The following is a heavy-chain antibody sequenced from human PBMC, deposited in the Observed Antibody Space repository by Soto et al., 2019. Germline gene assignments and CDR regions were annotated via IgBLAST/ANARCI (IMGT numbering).Heavy chain of an antibody. CDR3: ANLPLYGSGFDC. CDR2: ISWNGAAS. D-gene: IGHD3-10*01. J-gene: IGHJ4*02. V-gene: IGHV3-9*01. Sequence: EVQLVESGGGLVQPGGSLRLSCAASGFTFDDYAIHWVRQAPGKGLEWVSGISWNGAASGYVDSVKGRFSISRDNTKNTLYLQMNSLRSEDTAMHYCANLPLYGSGFDCWGQGTLVTVSS. CDR1: GFTFDDYA.